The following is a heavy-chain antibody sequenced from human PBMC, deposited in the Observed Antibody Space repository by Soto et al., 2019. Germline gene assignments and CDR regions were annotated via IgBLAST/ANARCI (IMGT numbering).Heavy chain of an antibody. CDR1: GGSLNSYD. D-gene: IGHD3-22*01. CDR2: VSSTGNT. V-gene: IGHV4-59*01. CDR3: ARFSPPRKSYDSNPGWFDP. J-gene: IGHJ5*02. Sequence: SETLSLTCTVSGGSLNSYDWTWIRQSPGKGLEWIGYVSSTGNTNYNPSLKSRVTLSLDTSTNEVSLSLASVTAADAAVYFCARFSPPRKSYDSNPGWFDPWGQGILVTVSS.